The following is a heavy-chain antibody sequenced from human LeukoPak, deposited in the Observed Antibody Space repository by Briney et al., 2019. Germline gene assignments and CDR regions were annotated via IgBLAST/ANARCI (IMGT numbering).Heavy chain of an antibody. J-gene: IGHJ5*02. V-gene: IGHV3-49*04. CDR3: TLSVVVIAIGNWFDP. Sequence: GGSLRLSCTASGFTFGDYAMSWVRQAPGKGLEWVGFIRSKAYGGTTEYAASVKGRFIISRDDSKSIAYLQMNSLKTEDTAVYYCTLSVVVIAIGNWFDPWGQGTLVTVSS. D-gene: IGHD2-21*01. CDR2: IRSKAYGGTT. CDR1: GFTFGDYA.